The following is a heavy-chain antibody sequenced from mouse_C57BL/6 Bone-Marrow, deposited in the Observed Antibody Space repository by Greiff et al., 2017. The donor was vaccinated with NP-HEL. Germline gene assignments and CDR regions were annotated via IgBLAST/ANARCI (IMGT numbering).Heavy chain of an antibody. J-gene: IGHJ2*01. V-gene: IGHV1-26*01. CDR1: GYTFTDYY. CDR3: ARSLLVLDY. D-gene: IGHD2-3*01. CDR2: INPNNGGT. Sequence: SGPELVKPGASVKISCKASGYTFTDYYMNWVKQSHGKSLEWIGDINPNNGGTSYNQKFKGKATLTVDKSSSTAYMELRSLTSEDSAVYYCARSLLVLDYWGQGTTLTVSS.